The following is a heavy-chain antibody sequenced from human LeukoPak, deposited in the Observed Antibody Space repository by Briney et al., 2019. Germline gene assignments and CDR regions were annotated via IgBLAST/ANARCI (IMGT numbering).Heavy chain of an antibody. CDR3: AKDWPYYDFWSGHFDY. CDR2: IYSGGST. V-gene: IGHV3-53*05. Sequence: GGSLRLSCAASGFTVSSNYMSWVRQAPGKGLEWVSVIYSGGSTYYADSVKGRFTISRDNSKNTLYLQMNSLRAEDTAVYYCAKDWPYYDFWSGHFDYWGQGTLVTVSS. J-gene: IGHJ4*02. D-gene: IGHD3-3*01. CDR1: GFTVSSNY.